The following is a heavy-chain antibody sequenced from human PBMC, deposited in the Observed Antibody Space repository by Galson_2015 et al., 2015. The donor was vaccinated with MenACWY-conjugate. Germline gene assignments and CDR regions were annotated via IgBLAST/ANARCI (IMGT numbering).Heavy chain of an antibody. D-gene: IGHD1-1*01. J-gene: IGHJ4*02. Sequence: SLRLSCAASGFSFNKYAMHWVRQAPGKGLEWVAVIPYDGTDDYYVDSVKGRFTISRDNSQNLLHLQMNSLRGEDTAVYYCARSLGSIGAPFDNWGQGTLLTVSS. V-gene: IGHV3-30*04. CDR3: ARSLGSIGAPFDN. CDR2: IPYDGTDD. CDR1: GFSFNKYA.